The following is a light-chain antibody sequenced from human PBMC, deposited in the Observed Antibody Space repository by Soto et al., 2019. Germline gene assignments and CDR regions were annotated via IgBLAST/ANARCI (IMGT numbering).Light chain of an antibody. CDR3: DSYAGRSTSV. CDR1: SXDVGSYNL. CDR2: EVT. V-gene: IGLV2-23*02. Sequence: QSVLTQPASVSGSPGQSVTISCTGTSXDVGSYNLVSWYQQHPGKAPKLMIYEVTKRPSGVSNRFSGSKSGNTASLTISGLQAEDEADYYCDSYAGRSTSVFGTGTKVTVL. J-gene: IGLJ1*01.